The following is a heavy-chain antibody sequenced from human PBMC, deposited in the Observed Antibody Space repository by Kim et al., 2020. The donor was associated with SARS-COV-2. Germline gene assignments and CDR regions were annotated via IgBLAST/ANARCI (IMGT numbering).Heavy chain of an antibody. J-gene: IGHJ4*02. D-gene: IGHD1-7*01. Sequence: ADSVKGRFTISRDNSKNTLYLKMNSLRAEDTAVYYCARVGWVTGTGRDYWGQGTLVTVSA. CDR3: ARVGWVTGTGRDY. V-gene: IGHV3-66*01.